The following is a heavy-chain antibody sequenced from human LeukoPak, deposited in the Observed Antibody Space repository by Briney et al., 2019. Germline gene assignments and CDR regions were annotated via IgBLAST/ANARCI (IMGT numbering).Heavy chain of an antibody. CDR3: AKDLDSTPYGYSFSY. V-gene: IGHV3-23*01. Sequence: PGGSLRLSCTASGFTFRSDAMKWGSQAPGKGREWGSGILSCGTFSYYALSVPGPFPIFRHNSSNTLYLQMTSLRAADPAVYYCAKDLDSTPYGYSFSYWGQGTLVTGSS. D-gene: IGHD4-17*01. J-gene: IGHJ4*02. CDR2: ILSCGTFS. CDR1: GFTFRSDA.